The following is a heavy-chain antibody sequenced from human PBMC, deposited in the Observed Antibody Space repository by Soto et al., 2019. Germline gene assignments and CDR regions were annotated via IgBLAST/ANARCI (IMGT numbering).Heavy chain of an antibody. J-gene: IGHJ4*02. V-gene: IGHV4-59*12. CDR2: IYYSGST. Sequence: SETLSLTCTVSGGSISSYYWSWIRQPPGKGLEWIGYIYYSGSTNYNPSLKSRVTISIDTSKNQFFLKLDSVTAADTGVYYCARNGGSTWYYFDSWGQGTVVTVSS. CDR3: ARNGGSTWYYFDS. D-gene: IGHD6-13*01. CDR1: GGSISSYY.